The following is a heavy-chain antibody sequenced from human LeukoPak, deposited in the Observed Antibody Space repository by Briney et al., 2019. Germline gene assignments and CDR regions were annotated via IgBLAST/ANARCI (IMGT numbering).Heavy chain of an antibody. CDR1: GFTFSSYD. J-gene: IGHJ4*02. CDR3: ARGEGDTAIDY. Sequence: GGSLRLSCAASGFTFSSYDMHWARQATGKGLEWVSSIGTAGHTYYPGSVKGRFTISRENAKNSLYLQMNSLRAGDTAVYYCARGEGDTAIDYWGQGTLVTVSS. V-gene: IGHV3-13*01. D-gene: IGHD5-18*01. CDR2: IGTAGHT.